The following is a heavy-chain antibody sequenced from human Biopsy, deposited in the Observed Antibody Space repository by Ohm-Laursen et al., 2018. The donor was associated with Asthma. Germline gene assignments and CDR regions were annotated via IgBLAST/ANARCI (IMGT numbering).Heavy chain of an antibody. D-gene: IGHD2-15*01. Sequence: SLRLSCAASGFTFGTYDMTWVRQAAGKGLEWVANIKLDGGVTKYVDSVRGRFTISRDNAKNSLYLQMNSLRAEDTALYYCARGGGAIDVWGQGTTVTVSS. CDR3: ARGGGAIDV. V-gene: IGHV3-7*05. CDR1: GFTFGTYD. J-gene: IGHJ6*02. CDR2: IKLDGGVT.